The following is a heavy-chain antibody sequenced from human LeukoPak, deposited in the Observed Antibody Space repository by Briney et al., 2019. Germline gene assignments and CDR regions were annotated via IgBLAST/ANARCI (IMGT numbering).Heavy chain of an antibody. CDR2: ISHSGST. Sequence: SETLSLTCAVYGGSFSGYYWSWIRQPPGKGLEWIGEISHSGSTNYNPSLKSRVTISVDTSKNQFSLKLSSVTAADTAVYYCARILPAPYCGGDCYPQGPDAFDIWGQGTMVTVSS. D-gene: IGHD2-21*02. J-gene: IGHJ3*02. V-gene: IGHV4-34*01. CDR3: ARILPAPYCGGDCYPQGPDAFDI. CDR1: GGSFSGYY.